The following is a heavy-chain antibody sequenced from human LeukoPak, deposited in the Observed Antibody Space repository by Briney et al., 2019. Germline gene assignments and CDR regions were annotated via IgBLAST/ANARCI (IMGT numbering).Heavy chain of an antibody. CDR2: IIPIFGTA. Sequence: SVKVSCKASGGTFSSYAISWVRQAPGQGLEWMGGIIPIFGTANYAQKFQGRVTITTDESTSTAYMELSSLRSEDTAVYYCAGSDRREWMYYYDSSGYFTPLFDYWGQGTLVTVSS. V-gene: IGHV1-69*05. J-gene: IGHJ4*02. D-gene: IGHD3-22*01. CDR3: AGSDRREWMYYYDSSGYFTPLFDY. CDR1: GGTFSSYA.